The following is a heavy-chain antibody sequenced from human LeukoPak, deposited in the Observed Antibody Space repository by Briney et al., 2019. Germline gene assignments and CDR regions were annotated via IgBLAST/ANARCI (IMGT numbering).Heavy chain of an antibody. CDR3: ATLTPWSGDDGGDLDY. CDR1: GGTFSSYA. J-gene: IGHJ4*02. D-gene: IGHD3-3*01. V-gene: IGHV1-69*05. Sequence: ASVKASCKASGGTFSSYAISWLRQAPGQGLEWMGGIIPIFGTANYAQKFQGRVTITTDESTSTAYMELSSLRSEDTAVYYCATLTPWSGDDGGDLDYWGQGTLVTVSS. CDR2: IIPIFGTA.